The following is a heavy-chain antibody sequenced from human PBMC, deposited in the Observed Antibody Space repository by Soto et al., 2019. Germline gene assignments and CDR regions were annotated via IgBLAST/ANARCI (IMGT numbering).Heavy chain of an antibody. Sequence: SETLSLTCTVSGGSISSYYWSWIRPPPGKGLEWIGYIYYSGSTNYNPSLKSRVTISVDTSKNQFSLKLSSVTAADAAVYYCARDRRLVPFEFDPWGQGTLVTVSS. CDR2: IYYSGST. J-gene: IGHJ5*02. D-gene: IGHD6-19*01. CDR1: GGSISSYY. V-gene: IGHV4-59*01. CDR3: ARDRRLVPFEFDP.